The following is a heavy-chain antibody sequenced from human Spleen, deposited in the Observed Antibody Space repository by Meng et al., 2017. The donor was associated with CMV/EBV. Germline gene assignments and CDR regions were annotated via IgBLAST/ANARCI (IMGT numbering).Heavy chain of an antibody. CDR3: AKTQLWFIGSFDS. D-gene: IGHD5-18*01. CDR2: INQSGTT. V-gene: IGHV4-34*06. Sequence: SETLSLTCAIYGGSFSGYWWNWIRQPPGKGLEWIGEINQSGTTKYSPSLKSRVTISVDTSKNQFSLKVASVTAADTAVYYCAKTQLWFIGSFDSWGQGTPVTVSS. J-gene: IGHJ5*01. CDR1: GGSFSGYW.